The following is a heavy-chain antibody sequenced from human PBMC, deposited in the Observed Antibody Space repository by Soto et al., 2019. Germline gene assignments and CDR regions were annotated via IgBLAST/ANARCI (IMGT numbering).Heavy chain of an antibody. V-gene: IGHV4-30-4*01. CDR1: GGSISSGDYY. J-gene: IGHJ6*02. CDR3: ARDRRYSSSPSYYYYGMDV. Sequence: NPSETLSLTCTVSGGSISSGDYYWSWIRQPPGKGLEWIGYIYYSGSTYYNPSLKSRVTISVDTSKNQFSLKLSSVTAADTAVYYCARDRRYSSSPSYYYYGMDVWGQGTTVTVSS. D-gene: IGHD6-6*01. CDR2: IYYSGST.